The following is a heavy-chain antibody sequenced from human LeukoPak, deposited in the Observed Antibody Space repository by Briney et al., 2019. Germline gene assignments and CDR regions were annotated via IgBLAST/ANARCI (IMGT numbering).Heavy chain of an antibody. CDR2: IYYSGST. J-gene: IGHJ4*02. CDR3: ARHVGSSRDLFFDY. Sequence: SETLSLTCTVSGGSISSYYWSWIRQPPGKGLEWIGYIYYSGSTNYNPSLKSRVTISVDTSKDQFSLKLSSVTAADTAVYYCARHVGSSRDLFFDYWGQGTLVTVSS. D-gene: IGHD2-2*01. V-gene: IGHV4-59*08. CDR1: GGSISSYY.